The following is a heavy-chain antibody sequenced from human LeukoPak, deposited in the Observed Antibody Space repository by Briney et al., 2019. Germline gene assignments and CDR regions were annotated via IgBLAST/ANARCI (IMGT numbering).Heavy chain of an antibody. CDR2: IKQDGSEK. CDR3: ARESGAHRSGGSCYSGDAFDI. D-gene: IGHD2-15*01. V-gene: IGHV3-7*01. Sequence: GGSLRLSCAASGFTFSSYWMSWVRQAPGKGLEWVANIKQDGSEKYYVDSVKGRFTISRDNAKNSLHLQMNSLRAEDTAVYYCARESGAHRSGGSCYSGDAFDIWGQGTMVTVSS. CDR1: GFTFSSYW. J-gene: IGHJ3*02.